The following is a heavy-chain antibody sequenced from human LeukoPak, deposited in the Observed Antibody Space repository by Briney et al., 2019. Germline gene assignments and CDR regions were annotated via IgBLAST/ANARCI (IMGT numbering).Heavy chain of an antibody. V-gene: IGHV4-31*03. Sequence: ASETLSLTCTVSGGSISSGGYYWSWIRQHPGKGLEWIGYIYYSGSTYYNPSLKSRVTISVDTSKNQFSLKLSSVTAADTAVYYCARDVSSSWYNWFDPWGQGTLVTVSS. J-gene: IGHJ5*02. CDR1: GGSISSGGYY. CDR2: IYYSGST. CDR3: ARDVSSSWYNWFDP. D-gene: IGHD6-13*01.